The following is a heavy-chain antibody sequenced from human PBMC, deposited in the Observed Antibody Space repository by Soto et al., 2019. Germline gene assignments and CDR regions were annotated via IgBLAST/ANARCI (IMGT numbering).Heavy chain of an antibody. CDR2: INHSGST. CDR3: ARGLGLPAADAFDI. V-gene: IGHV4-34*01. D-gene: IGHD2-2*01. Sequence: SETLSLTCAVYGGSFSGYYWSWIRQPPGKGLEWIGEINHSGSTNYNPSLKSRVTISVDTSKNQFSLKLSSVTAADTAVYYCARGLGLPAADAFDIWGQGTMVTVSS. J-gene: IGHJ3*02. CDR1: GGSFSGYY.